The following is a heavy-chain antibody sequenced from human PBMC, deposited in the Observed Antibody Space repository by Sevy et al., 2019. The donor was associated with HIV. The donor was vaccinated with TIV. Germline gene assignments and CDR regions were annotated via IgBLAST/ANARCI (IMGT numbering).Heavy chain of an antibody. CDR3: AKDRYCSGGNCPLDY. Sequence: GGSLRLSCTASGITLSTYAMKWVRQAPGKGLEWVSGIDDSGTKTYYADSVKGRFTISRDNTKSTVSLQMKCLRAEDTAVYYCAKDRYCSGGNCPLDYGGQRTLVTVSS. D-gene: IGHD2-15*01. CDR1: GITLSTYA. V-gene: IGHV3-23*01. CDR2: IDDSGTKT. J-gene: IGHJ4*02.